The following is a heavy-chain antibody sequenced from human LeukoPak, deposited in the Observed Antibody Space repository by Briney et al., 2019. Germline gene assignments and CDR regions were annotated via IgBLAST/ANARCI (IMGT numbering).Heavy chain of an antibody. CDR2: ISGGGLNT. CDR3: AKDKYSGSSYGMDV. V-gene: IGHV3-23*01. Sequence: EAGGSLRLSCVPSGFTVSSYPMSWVRQAAGKGLEWVASISGGGLNTYYADSVKGHFTISRDNSKNTLYLQMNSLRAEDTAVYYCAKDKYSGSSYGMDVWGQGTTVTVSS. CDR1: GFTVSSYP. D-gene: IGHD6-13*01. J-gene: IGHJ6*02.